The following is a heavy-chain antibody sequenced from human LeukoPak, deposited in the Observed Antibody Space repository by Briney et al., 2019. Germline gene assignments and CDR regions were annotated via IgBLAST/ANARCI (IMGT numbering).Heavy chain of an antibody. CDR2: INHSGST. CDR1: GGSFSGYY. CDR3: ARQTYDSSGYYDPGLVFDY. V-gene: IGHV4-34*01. Sequence: SETLSLTCAVYGGSFSGYYWSWIRQPPGKGLEWIGEINHSGSTNYNPSLKSRVTISVDTSKNQFSLKLSSVTAADTAVYYCARQTYDSSGYYDPGLVFDYWGQGTLVTVSS. D-gene: IGHD3-22*01. J-gene: IGHJ4*02.